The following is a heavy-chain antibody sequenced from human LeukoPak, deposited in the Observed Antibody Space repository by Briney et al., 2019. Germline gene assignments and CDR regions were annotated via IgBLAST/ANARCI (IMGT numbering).Heavy chain of an antibody. CDR2: IWYDGSNK. J-gene: IGHJ4*02. D-gene: IGHD6-13*01. Sequence: GSLRLSCAASGYTFSYYVMHWVRQAPGKGLEWVAVIWYDGSNKYYADSVKGRFTISRDNSKNTLYLLMNSLRADDTAVYYCARGSRRAAGALDSWGQGTLVTVSS. CDR1: GYTFSYYV. CDR3: ARGSRRAAGALDS. V-gene: IGHV3-33*01.